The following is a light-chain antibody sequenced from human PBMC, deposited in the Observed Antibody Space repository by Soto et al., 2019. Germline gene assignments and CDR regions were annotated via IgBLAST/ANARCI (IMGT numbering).Light chain of an antibody. V-gene: IGKV1-5*01. CDR3: QQYNTYSGT. CDR2: DVS. CDR1: QSTSSW. J-gene: IGKJ1*01. Sequence: DIQMTQSPSTLSASVGDRVTITCRASQSTSSWLAWYQQKPGKAPKVLIYDVSSLERGVPSRFSGSGSGTEFTLTINSLQPDDFATYYCQQYNTYSGTFGPGTKGDIK.